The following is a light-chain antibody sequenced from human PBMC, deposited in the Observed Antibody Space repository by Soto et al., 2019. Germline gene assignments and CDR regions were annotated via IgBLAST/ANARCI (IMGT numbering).Light chain of an antibody. CDR1: QSVGSS. J-gene: IGKJ2*01. Sequence: EIVMTQSPATLSVSPGERATLSCRASQSVGSSLAWYQQQPGQAPRLLIYGASTRATGIPARFSGSGSGTEFTLTISSLQSEDFAVYFCQQYGSSSYTFGQGTKLEIK. CDR3: QQYGSSSYT. V-gene: IGKV3-15*01. CDR2: GAS.